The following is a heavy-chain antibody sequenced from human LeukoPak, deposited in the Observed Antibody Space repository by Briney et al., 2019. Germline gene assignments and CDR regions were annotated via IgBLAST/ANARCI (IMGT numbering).Heavy chain of an antibody. V-gene: IGHV3-9*01. CDR2: ISWNSGSI. J-gene: IGHJ1*01. CDR1: GFTFDDYA. D-gene: IGHD6-19*01. Sequence: PGGSLRLSCAASGFTFDDYAMHWVRQAPGKGLEWVSGISWNSGSIGYADSVKGRFTISRDNAKNSLYLQMNSLRAEDTAVYYCATKGGAVAGTADFQHWGQGTLVTVSS. CDR3: ATKGGAVAGTADFQH.